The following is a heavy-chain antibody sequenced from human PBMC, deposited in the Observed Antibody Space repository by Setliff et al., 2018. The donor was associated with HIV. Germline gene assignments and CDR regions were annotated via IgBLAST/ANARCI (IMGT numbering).Heavy chain of an antibody. J-gene: IGHJ3*02. D-gene: IGHD3-10*01. CDR3: WFGEPVGPFDI. V-gene: IGHV4-61*02. CDR2: FYSSRSN. Sequence: PSETLSLTCAVSGVSINTGTYYTYYWTWIRQPAGKGLEWIGSFYSSRSNSYNPSLKSRVTISVDTSKNQFSLRLSSVTAADTAVYFCWFGEPVGPFDIWGQGTRVTVSS. CDR1: GVSINTGTYYTYY.